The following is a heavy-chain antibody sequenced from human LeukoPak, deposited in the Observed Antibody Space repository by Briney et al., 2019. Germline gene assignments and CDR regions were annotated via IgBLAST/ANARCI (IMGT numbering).Heavy chain of an antibody. CDR2: INTNTGKP. CDR3: TRQGPGYCGSTSCYGVDY. CDR1: GYSFTSYA. J-gene: IGHJ4*02. Sequence: GASVKVSCKASGYSFTSYAMNWVRQAPGQGLEWMGWINTNTGKPTYAQGFTGRCVFSLDTSVSTAYLQISSLKAEDTAVYYCTRQGPGYCGSTSCYGVDYWGQGTLVTVSS. V-gene: IGHV7-4-1*02. D-gene: IGHD2-2*01.